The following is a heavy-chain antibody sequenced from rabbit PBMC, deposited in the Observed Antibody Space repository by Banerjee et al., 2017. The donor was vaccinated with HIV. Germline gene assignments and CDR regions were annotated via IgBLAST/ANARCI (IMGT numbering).Heavy chain of an antibody. CDR1: GFSFSSGYD. D-gene: IGHD1-1*01. CDR3: ARNYVNAFDP. CDR2: INAVTGKA. Sequence: QQLVESGGGLVKPGASLTLTCKASGFSFSSGYDMCWVRQAPGKGLEWIACINAVTGKAVYATWAKGRFTFSKTSSTTVTLQMTSLTAADTATYFCARNYVNAFDPWGQGTLVTVS. V-gene: IGHV1S40*01. J-gene: IGHJ2*01.